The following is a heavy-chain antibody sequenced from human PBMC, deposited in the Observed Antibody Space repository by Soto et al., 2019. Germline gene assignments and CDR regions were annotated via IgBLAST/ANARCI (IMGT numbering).Heavy chain of an antibody. CDR1: GGSFIGYD. CDR3: ASRLTLATTTGDAFDL. D-gene: IGHD4-17*01. V-gene: IGHV4-34*01. Sequence: TSETLSLTCAVDGGSFIGYDWRWIRQPPGKGLEWIGEINHSGSTNYNSFLKSRVTMSVDMSRQQLSLKLNSVTAADTAVYYCASRLTLATTTGDAFDLWGQGTMVTVSS. CDR2: INHSGST. J-gene: IGHJ3*01.